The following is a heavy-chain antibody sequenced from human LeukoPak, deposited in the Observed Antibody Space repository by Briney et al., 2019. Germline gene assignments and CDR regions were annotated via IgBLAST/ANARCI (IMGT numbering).Heavy chain of an antibody. CDR3: ARGYGDYHYYYYYYMDV. Sequence: SETLSLTCAVYGGSFSGYYWSWIRQPPGKGLEWIGEINHSGSTNYNPSLKSRVTISVDTSKNQFSLKLSSVTAADTAVYYCARGYGDYHYYYYYYMDVWGKGTTVTVSS. CDR2: INHSGST. V-gene: IGHV4-34*01. CDR1: GGSFSGYY. J-gene: IGHJ6*03. D-gene: IGHD4-17*01.